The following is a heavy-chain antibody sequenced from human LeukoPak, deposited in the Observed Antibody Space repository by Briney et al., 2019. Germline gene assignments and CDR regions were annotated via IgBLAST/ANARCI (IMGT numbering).Heavy chain of an antibody. J-gene: IGHJ4*02. D-gene: IGHD6-6*01. CDR2: ISSSSSTI. CDR3: ARESESIAAYFDY. CDR1: GFTFSSYS. V-gene: IGHV3-48*04. Sequence: GGSLRLSCAASGFTFSSYSMNWVRQAPGKGLEWVSYISSSSSTIYYADSVKGRFTISRDNAKNSLYLQMSSLRAEDTAVYYCARESESIAAYFDYWGQGTLVTVSS.